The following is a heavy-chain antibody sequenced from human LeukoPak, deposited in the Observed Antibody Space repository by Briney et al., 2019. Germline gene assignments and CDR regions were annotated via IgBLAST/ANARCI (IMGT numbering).Heavy chain of an antibody. Sequence: GGSLRLSCAASGFTFSSYGMHWVRQAPGKGLEWVAVIWYDGSNKYYADSVKGRFTISRDNSKNTLYLQMNSLRAEDTAVYYCARDNGDTAMVTPWEVYYYGMDVWGQGTTVTVSS. D-gene: IGHD5-18*01. J-gene: IGHJ6*02. CDR1: GFTFSSYG. V-gene: IGHV3-33*01. CDR3: ARDNGDTAMVTPWEVYYYGMDV. CDR2: IWYDGSNK.